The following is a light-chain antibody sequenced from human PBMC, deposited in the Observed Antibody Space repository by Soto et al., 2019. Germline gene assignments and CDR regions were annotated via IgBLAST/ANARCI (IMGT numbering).Light chain of an antibody. V-gene: IGKV1-5*03. CDR2: KAS. J-gene: IGKJ4*01. CDR3: QQYNSFLT. CDR1: QSISSW. Sequence: DIQMTQSPSTLSASVGDRVTITCRASQSISSWLAWYQQKPGKAHKLLIYKASSLESGVPSRFSGSGSGTEFTLTISSLQPDDFATYDCQQYNSFLTFGGGTKVEIK.